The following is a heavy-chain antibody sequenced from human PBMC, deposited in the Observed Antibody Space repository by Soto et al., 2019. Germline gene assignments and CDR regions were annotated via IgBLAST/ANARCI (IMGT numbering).Heavy chain of an antibody. V-gene: IGHV2-5*02. J-gene: IGHJ4*02. CDR1: GFSLSTRGVG. D-gene: IGHD3-16*01. CDR2: IYWDDDK. CDR3: APKGGGDRILDY. Sequence: QITLKESGPTLVKPTQTLTLTCTFSGFSLSTRGVGVGWIRQPPGKALEWLAIIYWDDDKRYSPSLKSRLTIPKDPPKNPGGLKKTNMDPVDHTPYYSAPKGGGDRILDYWGQGTLVTVSS.